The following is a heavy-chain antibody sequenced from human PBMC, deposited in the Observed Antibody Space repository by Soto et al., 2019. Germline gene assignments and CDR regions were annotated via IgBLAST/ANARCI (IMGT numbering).Heavy chain of an antibody. V-gene: IGHV1-18*04. CDR1: GYTFTSYG. D-gene: IGHD2-2*01. CDR2: ISAYNGNT. Sequence: GASVKVSCKASGYTFTSYGISCVRQAPGQVLEWMGWISAYNGNTNYAQKLQGRVTMTTDTSTSTAYMELRSLRSDDTAVYYCARDLWYCSSTSCAPFDYWGQGTLVTVSS. J-gene: IGHJ4*02. CDR3: ARDLWYCSSTSCAPFDY.